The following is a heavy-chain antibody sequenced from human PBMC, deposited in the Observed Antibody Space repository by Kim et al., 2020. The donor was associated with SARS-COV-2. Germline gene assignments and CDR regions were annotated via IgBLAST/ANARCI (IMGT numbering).Heavy chain of an antibody. CDR2: INHSGST. D-gene: IGHD3-16*02. CDR3: ARADYDYVCGSYRFAWFDP. CDR1: GGSFSGYY. J-gene: IGHJ5*02. Sequence: SETLSLTCAVYGGSFSGYYWSWIRQPPGKGLEWIGEINHSGSTNYNPSLKSRFTISVDPSKNQFSLKLSSVTAADTAVYYCARADYDYVCGSYRFAWFDP. V-gene: IGHV4-34*01.